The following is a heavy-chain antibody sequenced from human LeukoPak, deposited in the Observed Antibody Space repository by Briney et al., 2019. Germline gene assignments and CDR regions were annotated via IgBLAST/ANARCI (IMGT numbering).Heavy chain of an antibody. CDR3: ARARGARITMIVVVDYFDY. CDR1: GGSISSYY. D-gene: IGHD3-22*01. V-gene: IGHV4-59*01. J-gene: IGHJ4*02. Sequence: SEPLSLTCTVSGGSISSYYWSWIRQPPGEGLGWIGYIYYSVSTKYNPSLKSRVTISVDTSKNQFSLKLSSVTAADTAVYYCARARGARITMIVVVDYFDYWGQGTLVTVSS. CDR2: IYYSVST.